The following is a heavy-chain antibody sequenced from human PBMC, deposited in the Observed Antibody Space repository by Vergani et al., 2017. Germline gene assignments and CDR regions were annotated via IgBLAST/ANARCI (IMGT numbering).Heavy chain of an antibody. CDR2: IWYDGSNK. V-gene: IGHV3-33*01. J-gene: IGHJ5*01. CDR1: GFTFSSHG. CDR3: ARWGNEKRFDS. Sequence: QVQLVESEGGVVQPGRSLTLSCVASGFTFSSHGMHWVRQAPGKGLEWVAVIWYDGSNKHYGDSVKGRFTISRDNSKNTLCLQMNSLRVEDTAVYYWARWGNEKRFDSWGQGTRVTVSS. D-gene: IGHD1-1*01.